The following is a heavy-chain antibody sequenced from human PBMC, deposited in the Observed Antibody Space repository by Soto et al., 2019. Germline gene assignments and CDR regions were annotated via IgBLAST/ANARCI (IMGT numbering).Heavy chain of an antibody. D-gene: IGHD3-3*01. Sequence: ASVKVSCKASGYTFTSYGISWVRQAPGQGLEWMGWISAYNGNTNYAQKLQGRVTMTTDTSTSTAYMELRSLRSDDTAVYYCARDLDRGEDFWSGYYFRGRGTYYYYGMDVWGQGTTVTVSS. J-gene: IGHJ6*02. CDR2: ISAYNGNT. V-gene: IGHV1-18*01. CDR1: GYTFTSYG. CDR3: ARDLDRGEDFWSGYYFRGRGTYYYYGMDV.